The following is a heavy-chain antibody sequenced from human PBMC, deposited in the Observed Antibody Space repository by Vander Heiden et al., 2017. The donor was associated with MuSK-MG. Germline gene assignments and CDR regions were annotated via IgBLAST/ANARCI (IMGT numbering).Heavy chain of an antibody. V-gene: IGHV4-38-2*01. J-gene: IGHJ5*02. Sequence: QVQLQESGPGLVKPSETLSLTCAVSGYSISSGYYWGWIRQPPGKGLEWIGSIYHSGSTYYNPSLKSRVTISVDTSKNQFSLKLSSVTAADTAVYYCARGSMVRGGSTGFDPWGQGTLVTVSS. CDR3: ARGSMVRGGSTGFDP. CDR1: GYSISSGYY. D-gene: IGHD3-10*01. CDR2: IYHSGST.